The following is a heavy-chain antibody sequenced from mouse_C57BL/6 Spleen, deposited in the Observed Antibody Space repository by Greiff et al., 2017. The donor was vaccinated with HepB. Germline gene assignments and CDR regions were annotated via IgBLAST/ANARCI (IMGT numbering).Heavy chain of an antibody. CDR2: IYPYNGVS. D-gene: IGHD2-4*01. CDR3: ARSPNYDYESYWYFDV. J-gene: IGHJ1*03. CDR1: GYSFTGYY. V-gene: IGHV1-31*01. Sequence: EVQLQQSGPELVKPGASVKISCQASGYSFTGYYMHWVKQSHGNILDWIGYIYPYNGVSSYNQKFKGKATLTVDKSSSTAYMELRSLTSEDSAVYYCARSPNYDYESYWYFDVWGTGTTVTVSS.